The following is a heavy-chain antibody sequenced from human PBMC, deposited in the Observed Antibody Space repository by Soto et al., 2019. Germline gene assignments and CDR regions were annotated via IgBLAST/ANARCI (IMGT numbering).Heavy chain of an antibody. CDR3: ARVRYDILTYNWLDP. Sequence: SETLSLTCAVSGGSISSGGYSWSWIRQPPGKGLEWIGYMYHSGSTYYNPSLKSRVTISIDRSKNQFSLKLSSVTAADTAVYYCARVRYDILTYNWLDPWGQGTLVTVSS. D-gene: IGHD3-9*01. J-gene: IGHJ5*02. CDR1: GGSISSGGYS. CDR2: MYHSGST. V-gene: IGHV4-30-2*01.